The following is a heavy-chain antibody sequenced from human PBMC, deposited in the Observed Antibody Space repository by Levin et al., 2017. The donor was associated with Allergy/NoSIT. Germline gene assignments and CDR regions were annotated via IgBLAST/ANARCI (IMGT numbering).Heavy chain of an antibody. CDR3: ARGLSQWFGDNFRDY. CDR1: GGPITSSNW. J-gene: IGHJ4*02. Sequence: SETLSLTCAVSGGPITSSNWWSWVRQAPGKGLEWVGEIYHSGKLNYNPSLKSRATISVNLSGNQFSLQLTSVTAADTAVYYCARGLSQWFGDNFRDYWGQGTLVIVSS. D-gene: IGHD3-10*01. CDR2: IYHSGKL. V-gene: IGHV4-4*02.